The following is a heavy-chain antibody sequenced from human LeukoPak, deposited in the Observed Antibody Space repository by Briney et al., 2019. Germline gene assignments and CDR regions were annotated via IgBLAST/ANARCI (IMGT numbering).Heavy chain of an antibody. CDR3: ASKVITGTTQHQYFDS. Sequence: SVKVSCKASGGTFMRHSISWVRQAPGQGLEWMGGIIPILAAADYPQKYQGRVTITTDESTSTVFMELSSITSEDSAVYYCASKVITGTTQHQYFDSWGQGTLVTVSS. J-gene: IGHJ4*02. D-gene: IGHD4-17*01. CDR2: IIPILAAA. CDR1: GGTFMRHS. V-gene: IGHV1-69*16.